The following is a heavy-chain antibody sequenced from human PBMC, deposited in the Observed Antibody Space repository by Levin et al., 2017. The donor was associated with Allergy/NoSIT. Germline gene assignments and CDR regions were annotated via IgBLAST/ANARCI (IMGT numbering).Heavy chain of an antibody. V-gene: IGHV3-33*01. CDR3: ASDFGKYSSSSTEYLKF. Sequence: SCAASGFTFRSFGINWVRQAPGKGLEWVAVISYDGSRQDYAHSVKARFNITRDDSKNTVYLQINSLRDDDTAVYYCASDFGKYSSSSTEYLKFWGQGTLVSVAS. CDR1: GFTFRSFG. D-gene: IGHD3-22*01. CDR2: ISYDGSRQ. J-gene: IGHJ1*01.